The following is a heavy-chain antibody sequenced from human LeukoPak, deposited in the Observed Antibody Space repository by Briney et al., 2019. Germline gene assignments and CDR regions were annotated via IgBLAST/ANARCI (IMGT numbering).Heavy chain of an antibody. V-gene: IGHV1-18*01. CDR2: ISAYNGNT. Sequence: ASVKVSCKASGYTFTSYGISWVRQAPGQGLEWMGWISAYNGNTNYAQKLQGRVTMTTDTSTSTAYMGLRSLRSDDTAVYYCARVRYCSSTSCPRETNWFDPWGQGTLVTVSS. D-gene: IGHD2-2*01. CDR3: ARVRYCSSTSCPRETNWFDP. CDR1: GYTFTSYG. J-gene: IGHJ5*02.